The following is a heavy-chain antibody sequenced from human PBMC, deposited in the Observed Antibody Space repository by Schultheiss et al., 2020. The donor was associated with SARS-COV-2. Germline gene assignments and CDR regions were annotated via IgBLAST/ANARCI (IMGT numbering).Heavy chain of an antibody. J-gene: IGHJ6*02. V-gene: IGHV5-51*01. CDR3: ARQTLRYYYGSGSYPTDYYYYGMDV. CDR2: IYPGDSDT. Sequence: GGSLRLSCKGSGYSFTSYWIGWVRQMPGKGLEWMGIIYPGDSDTTYSPSVQGHVTISADKSISTAYLQWSSLKASDTAMYYCARQTLRYYYGSGSYPTDYYYYGMDVWGQGTTVTVSS. CDR1: GYSFTSYW. D-gene: IGHD3-10*01.